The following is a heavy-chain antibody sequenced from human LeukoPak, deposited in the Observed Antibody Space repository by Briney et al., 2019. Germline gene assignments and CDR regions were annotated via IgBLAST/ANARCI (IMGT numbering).Heavy chain of an antibody. J-gene: IGHJ4*02. CDR3: TRDKDCADGICYED. Sequence: GASVKVSCKASGHTFTSHDINWVRQATGLGLEWLGSMSPKSGNTGYAQKFQGRVTMTRDTSISTAYMELSSLRFDDTAVYFCTRDKDCADGICYEDWGQGTLVTVSS. D-gene: IGHD2-8*01. CDR1: GHTFTSHD. CDR2: MSPKSGNT. V-gene: IGHV1-8*01.